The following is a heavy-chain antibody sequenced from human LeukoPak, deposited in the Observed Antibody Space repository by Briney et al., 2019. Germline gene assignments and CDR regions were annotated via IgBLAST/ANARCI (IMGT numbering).Heavy chain of an antibody. V-gene: IGHV3-13*01. CDR1: GFTFSNYD. CDR3: ARIGAPGHCGGDCYSGDY. J-gene: IGHJ4*02. Sequence: PGGSLRLSCAASGFTFSNYDMHWVRQAAGKGLEWVPAIGTVGDTYYLDSVKGRFIISRENAKNTLYLQMNSLRAGDTAVYYCARIGAPGHCGGDCYSGDYWGQGTLVTVSS. CDR2: IGTVGDT. D-gene: IGHD2-21*02.